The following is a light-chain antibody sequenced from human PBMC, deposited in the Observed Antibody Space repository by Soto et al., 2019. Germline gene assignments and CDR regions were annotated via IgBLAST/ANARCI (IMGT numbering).Light chain of an antibody. Sequence: EIVLTQSPGTLSLSPGERATLSCRASQTISSSFLAWYQQKPGQAPRLLIYRASRRARGIPDRFSGSGSWTDFTLTISRLQPEDFAVYYCHQFGSSPLDTFGPGTKVEI. J-gene: IGKJ3*01. CDR1: QTISSSF. CDR3: HQFGSSPLDT. V-gene: IGKV3-20*01. CDR2: RAS.